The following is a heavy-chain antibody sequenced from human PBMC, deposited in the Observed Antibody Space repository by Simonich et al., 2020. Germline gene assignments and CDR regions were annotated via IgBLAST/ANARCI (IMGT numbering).Heavy chain of an antibody. D-gene: IGHD6-13*01. CDR1: GGTFSSYA. Sequence: QVQLVQSGAEVKKPGSSVKVSCKASGGTFSSYAIRWVRQAPGQGLEGMGGIIPIFVTANYAQKVQGRVTITADESTSTAYMELSSLRSEDTAVYYCARSPTYSSSWYFDYWGQGTLVTVSS. J-gene: IGHJ4*02. V-gene: IGHV1-69*13. CDR2: IIPIFVTA. CDR3: ARSPTYSSSWYFDY.